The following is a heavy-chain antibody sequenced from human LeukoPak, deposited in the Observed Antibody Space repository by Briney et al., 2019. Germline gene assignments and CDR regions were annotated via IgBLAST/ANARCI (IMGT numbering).Heavy chain of an antibody. V-gene: IGHV3-21*01. D-gene: IGHD3-22*01. CDR3: ARRAPLSSSKDSSGYYSDY. CDR2: ISSSSSYI. J-gene: IGHJ4*02. Sequence: GGSLRLSCAASGFTFSNYNMNWVRQAPGKGLEWVSFISSSSSYISYRDSVKGRFTISRDNAKNSLYLQMNSLRAEDTAVYYCARRAPLSSSKDSSGYYSDYWGQGALVTVSS. CDR1: GFTFSNYN.